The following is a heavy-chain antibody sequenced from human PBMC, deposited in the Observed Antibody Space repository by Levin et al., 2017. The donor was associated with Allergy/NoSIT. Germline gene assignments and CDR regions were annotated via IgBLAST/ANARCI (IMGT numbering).Heavy chain of an antibody. D-gene: IGHD3-10*01. CDR1: GFTFSSYA. Sequence: GESLKISCAASGFTFSSYAMSWVRQAPGKGLEWVSGISGSGGTTYYADSVKGRFTISRDNSKNTRYLQMNSLRAEDTAVYYCAKGILIGDTPGRDAFDSWGQGTMVTVSS. J-gene: IGHJ3*02. CDR3: AKGILIGDTPGRDAFDS. V-gene: IGHV3-23*01. CDR2: ISGSGGTT.